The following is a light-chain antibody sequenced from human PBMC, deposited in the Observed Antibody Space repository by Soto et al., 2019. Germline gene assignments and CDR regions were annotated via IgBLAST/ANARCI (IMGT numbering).Light chain of an antibody. CDR3: CSYAGSSSGYV. J-gene: IGLJ1*01. CDR1: SSDVGSYNL. V-gene: IGLV2-23*01. Sequence: QSALTKPASVSGSPGQSITISCTGTSSDVGSYNLVSWYQQHPGKAPKLMIYEGSKRPSGVSNRFSGSKSGNTASLTISGLQAEDEADYYCCSYAGSSSGYVFGTGTKVTVL. CDR2: EGS.